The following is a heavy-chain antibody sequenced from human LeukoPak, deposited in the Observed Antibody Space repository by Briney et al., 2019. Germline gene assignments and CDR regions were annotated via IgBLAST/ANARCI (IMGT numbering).Heavy chain of an antibody. CDR3: AKRDKWSYAINS. Sequence: ASVKVSCKASGNTFTNYGISWVRQAPGRGPEWMGWISANNDDTYYSQNFQGRITITTDTVTSTAYMELRSLGSDDTAVFYCAKRDKWSYAINSWGQGTLVTVSS. CDR1: GNTFTNYG. V-gene: IGHV1-18*01. D-gene: IGHD3-16*01. J-gene: IGHJ4*02. CDR2: ISANNDDT.